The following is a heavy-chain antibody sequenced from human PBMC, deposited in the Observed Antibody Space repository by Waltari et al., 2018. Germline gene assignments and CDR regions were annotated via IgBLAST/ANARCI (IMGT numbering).Heavy chain of an antibody. CDR3: ARAGSTLIWGVAE. J-gene: IGHJ4*02. Sequence: QVQLVQSGAEVKKPGASVTVSCKASGYTFTDFYIHWVRQAPGQGLEWMGTVNPNGGSTTYAQKLHDRVTMTRDTSTSTVYMELSSLRSEDTAVYYCARAGSTLIWGVAEWGQGTLVTVSS. CDR1: GYTFTDFY. CDR2: VNPNGGST. V-gene: IGHV1-46*04. D-gene: IGHD2-2*01.